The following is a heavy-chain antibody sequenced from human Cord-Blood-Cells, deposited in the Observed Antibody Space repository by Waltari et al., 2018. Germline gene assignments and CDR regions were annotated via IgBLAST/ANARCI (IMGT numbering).Heavy chain of an antibody. J-gene: IGHJ2*01. D-gene: IGHD6-19*01. V-gene: IGHV3-30-3*01. Sequence: QVQLVESGGGVVQPGRSLRLSCAASGFTFRSYAMHWVRPAPGKGLEWVAVISYDGSNKYYADSVKGRFTISRDNSKNTLYLQMNSLRAEDTAVYYCASLAGDAYWYFDLWGRGTLVTVSS. CDR1: GFTFRSYA. CDR2: ISYDGSNK. CDR3: ASLAGDAYWYFDL.